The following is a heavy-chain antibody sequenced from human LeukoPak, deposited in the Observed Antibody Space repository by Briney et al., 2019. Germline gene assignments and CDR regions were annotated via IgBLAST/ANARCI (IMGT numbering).Heavy chain of an antibody. V-gene: IGHV4-4*07. J-gene: IGHJ4*02. D-gene: IGHD1-20*01. CDR2: IYTSGST. CDR1: GGSISSYY. Sequence: SETLSLTCTVSGGSISSYYWSWIRQPAGKGLEWIGRIYTSGSTNYNPSFKGRVTISVDTSKNQFSLKLSSVTAADTAVYYCARAFNWNDVLYFDYWGQGTLVTVSS. CDR3: ARAFNWNDVLYFDY.